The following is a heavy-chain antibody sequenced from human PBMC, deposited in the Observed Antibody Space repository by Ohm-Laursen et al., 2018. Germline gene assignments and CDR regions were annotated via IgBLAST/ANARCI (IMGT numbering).Heavy chain of an antibody. V-gene: IGHV3-30*18. CDR2: MSKDGSNK. J-gene: IGHJ2*01. D-gene: IGHD2-15*01. CDR1: GFTFSSYG. CDR3: ANAVARPDL. Sequence: SLRLSCAASGFTFSSYGMHWVRQAPGKGLEWVAVMSKDGSNKYSAESVKGRFTISRDNSKNTLYLQMNSLRAEDTAVYYCANAVARPDLWGRGTLVTVSS.